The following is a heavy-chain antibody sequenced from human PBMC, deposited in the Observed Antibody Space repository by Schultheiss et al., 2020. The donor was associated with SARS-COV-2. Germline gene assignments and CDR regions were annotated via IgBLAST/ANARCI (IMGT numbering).Heavy chain of an antibody. CDR2: IFYSGDT. CDR1: GGSVTSGTYY. J-gene: IGHJ4*02. CDR3: ARETGIVTGFTWPRGPTRARQYYFDF. V-gene: IGHV4-61*01. Sequence: SETLSLTCTVSGGSVTSGTYYWSWIRQPPGKGLEWIGYIFYSGDTNYNPSLKSRVSISVDTSKNQFSLKLSSVTAADTAVYYCARETGIVTGFTWPRGPTRARQYYFDFWGQGALVTVSS. D-gene: IGHD3-22*01.